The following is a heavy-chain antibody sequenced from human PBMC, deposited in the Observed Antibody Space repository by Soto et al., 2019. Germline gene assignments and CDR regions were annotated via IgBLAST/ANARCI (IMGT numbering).Heavy chain of an antibody. J-gene: IGHJ3*02. D-gene: IGHD3-22*01. CDR3: ARDRRGDYDSSGYYYDAFDI. CDR2: ISYDGSNK. CDR1: GFTFSSYA. Sequence: QVQLVESGGGVVQPGRSLRLSCAASGFTFSSYAMHWVRQAPGKGLEWVAVISYDGSNKYYADSVKGRFTISRDNSKNTLYLQMNSLRAEDTAVYYCARDRRGDYDSSGYYYDAFDIWGQGTMVTVSS. V-gene: IGHV3-30-3*01.